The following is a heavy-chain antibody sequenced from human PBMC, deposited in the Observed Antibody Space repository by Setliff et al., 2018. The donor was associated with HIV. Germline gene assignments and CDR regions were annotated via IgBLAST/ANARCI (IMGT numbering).Heavy chain of an antibody. V-gene: IGHV4-4*08. CDR2: IYTSGST. CDR3: ARCYYNFWSGYPLDYMDV. D-gene: IGHD3-3*01. CDR1: GGSISSHY. Sequence: TLSLTCTVSGGSISSHYWSWIRQPPGKGLEWIGHIYTSGSTNYNPSLKSRVTMSVGTSKNQFSLKLSSVTAADTAVYYCARCYYNFWSGYPLDYMDVWGKGTTVTVSS. J-gene: IGHJ6*03.